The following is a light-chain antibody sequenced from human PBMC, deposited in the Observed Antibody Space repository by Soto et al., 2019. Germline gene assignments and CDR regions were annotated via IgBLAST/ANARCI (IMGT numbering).Light chain of an antibody. Sequence: EIVMTQSPATLSVSPGERATLSCSASQSVSSNLAWYQQTPGQPPRLLINGASTRATGIPARFSGSESGTEFTLTVSSLQSEDFAVYYYQQYNNWPPEITFGQGTRLEIK. CDR1: QSVSSN. J-gene: IGKJ5*01. CDR2: GAS. V-gene: IGKV3-15*01. CDR3: QQYNNWPPEIT.